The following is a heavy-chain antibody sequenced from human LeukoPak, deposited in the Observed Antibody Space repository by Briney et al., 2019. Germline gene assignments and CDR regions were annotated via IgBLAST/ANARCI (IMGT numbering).Heavy chain of an antibody. CDR1: GFTFSSYG. Sequence: GGTLGLSCAASGFTFSSYGMSWVRQAPGKGLEWVSAISGSGGSTYYADSVKGRFTISRDNSKNTLYLQMNSLRAEDTAVYYCAKEGYYDSSGYYSLDYWGQGTLVTVSS. CDR3: AKEGYYDSSGYYSLDY. CDR2: ISGSGGST. J-gene: IGHJ4*02. D-gene: IGHD3-22*01. V-gene: IGHV3-23*01.